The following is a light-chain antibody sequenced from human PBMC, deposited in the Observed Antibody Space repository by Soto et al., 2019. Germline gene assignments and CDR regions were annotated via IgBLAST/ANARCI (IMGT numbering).Light chain of an antibody. Sequence: DIPMTQSPSTLSASVGDRVTITCRASQSISSWLAWYQQKPGKAPKLLIYKASSLESGVPSRFSGSASGTEFTLTISSLQPDDFATYYCQQYNGSPWTFGQGTKLEIK. J-gene: IGKJ1*01. CDR1: QSISSW. CDR3: QQYNGSPWT. CDR2: KAS. V-gene: IGKV1-5*03.